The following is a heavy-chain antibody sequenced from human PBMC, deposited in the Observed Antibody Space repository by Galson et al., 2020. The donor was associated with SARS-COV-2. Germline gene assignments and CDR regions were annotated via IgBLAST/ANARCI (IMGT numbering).Heavy chain of an antibody. CDR1: GFTFRTYA. D-gene: IGHD6-13*01. V-gene: IGHV3-30-3*01. CDR2: ISSGDGTKI. J-gene: IGHJ4*02. CDR3: ARAHSSSWHNFNY. Sequence: TGGSLRLSCAASGFTFRTYAMHWVRQAPGKGLEWVAVISSGDGTKILYADSVRGRFTISRDNSKNTLYLQMNSLRAEDMAVYYCARAHSSSWHNFNYWGQGALVTVSS.